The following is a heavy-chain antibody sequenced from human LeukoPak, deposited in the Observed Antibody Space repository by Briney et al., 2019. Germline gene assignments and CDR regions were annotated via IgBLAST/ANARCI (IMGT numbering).Heavy chain of an antibody. CDR1: GFSFSSYG. J-gene: IGHJ4*02. Sequence: GGSLRLSCAGSGFSFSSYGMHWVRQAPGKGLEWMAFIRSDGSNKYYADSVKGRFTISRDNPKNTLYLQMNSLRAEDTAVYYCATSDGGSFDYWGQGTLVTVSS. CDR3: ATSDGGSFDY. CDR2: IRSDGSNK. D-gene: IGHD4-23*01. V-gene: IGHV3-30*02.